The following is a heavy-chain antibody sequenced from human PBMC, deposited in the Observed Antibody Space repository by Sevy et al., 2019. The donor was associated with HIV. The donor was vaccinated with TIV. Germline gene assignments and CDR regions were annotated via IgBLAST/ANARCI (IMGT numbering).Heavy chain of an antibody. CDR3: ASGDSSGYYVYDAFDI. J-gene: IGHJ3*02. CDR2: IYYSGST. V-gene: IGHV4-59*13. D-gene: IGHD3-22*01. CDR1: GGSISSYY. Sequence: SETLSLTCTVSGGSISSYYWSWIRQPPGKGLEWIGYIYYSGSTNYNPSLKSRVTISVDTSKNQFSLKLSSVTAADTAVYYCASGDSSGYYVYDAFDIRGQGTMVTVSS.